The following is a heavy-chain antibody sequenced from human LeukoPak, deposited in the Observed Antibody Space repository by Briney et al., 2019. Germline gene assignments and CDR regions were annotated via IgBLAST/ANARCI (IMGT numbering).Heavy chain of an antibody. CDR3: ARSPRRPRATVVTPRGTAHFDY. Sequence: PSETLSLTCTVSGGSISSSNYYWGWIRQPPGKGLEWIGSIYYSGSTYYNPSLKSRVTISVDTSKNQFSLKLSSVTAADTAVYYCARSPRRPRATVVTPRGTAHFDYWGQGTLVTVSS. V-gene: IGHV4-39*07. D-gene: IGHD4-23*01. CDR2: IYYSGST. CDR1: GGSISSSNYY. J-gene: IGHJ4*02.